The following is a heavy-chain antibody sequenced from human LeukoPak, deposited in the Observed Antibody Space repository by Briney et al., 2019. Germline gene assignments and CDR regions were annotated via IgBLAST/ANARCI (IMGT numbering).Heavy chain of an antibody. CDR3: VRSRQHAFDY. J-gene: IGHJ4*02. CDR1: GFIFNNYE. V-gene: IGHV3-48*03. Sequence: PGGSLRLSCATSGFIFNNYEMMWVRQAPGKGLEWISYISSSTWTIHYADSVKGRFTTSRDNAKNSLYLQMNSLRAEDTAAYYCVRSRQHAFDYWGQGTLVTVSS. CDR2: ISSSTWTI.